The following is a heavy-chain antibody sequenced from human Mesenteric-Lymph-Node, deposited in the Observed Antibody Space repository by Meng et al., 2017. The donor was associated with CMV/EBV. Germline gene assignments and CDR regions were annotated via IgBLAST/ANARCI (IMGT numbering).Heavy chain of an antibody. V-gene: IGHV1-2*06. D-gene: IGHD2-2*01. CDR1: YIFTTYY. Sequence: YIFTTYYMHWVRQAPGQGLEWMGRINPNTGGTNYAQKFQGRVTMTRDTSISTAYMELSRLRSDDTAVYYCARVECSSTSCYADWYFDLWGRGTLVTVSS. CDR3: ARVECSSTSCYADWYFDL. CDR2: INPNTGGT. J-gene: IGHJ2*01.